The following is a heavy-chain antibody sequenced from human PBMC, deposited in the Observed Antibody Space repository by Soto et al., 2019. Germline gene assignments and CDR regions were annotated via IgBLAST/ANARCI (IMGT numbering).Heavy chain of an antibody. Sequence: EVQLVESGGGLVKPGGSLRLSCTASGFTFSGYSMTWVRQAPGKGLEWVAALSSGSDYIYYADPVKGRFIISRDNAKDSLYLQMNRLGAEDTAVYYCARGGIFTGYDKWGQGTLVTVSS. CDR2: LSSGSDYI. CDR1: GFTFSGYS. CDR3: ARGGIFTGYDK. V-gene: IGHV3-21*01. J-gene: IGHJ4*02. D-gene: IGHD5-12*01.